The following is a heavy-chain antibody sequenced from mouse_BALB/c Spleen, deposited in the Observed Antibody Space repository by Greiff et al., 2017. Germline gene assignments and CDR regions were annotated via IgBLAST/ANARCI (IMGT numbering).Heavy chain of an antibody. CDR3: ARHGTTGYAMDY. V-gene: IGHV5-12-2*01. CDR1: GFTFSSYT. J-gene: IGHJ4*01. D-gene: IGHD2-14*01. CDR2: ISNGGGST. Sequence: DVMLVESGGGLVQPGGSLKLSCAASGFTFSSYTMSWVRQTPEKRLEWVAYISNGGGSTYYPDTVKGRFTISRDNAKNTLYLQMSSLKSEDTAMYYCARHGTTGYAMDYWGQGTSVTVSS.